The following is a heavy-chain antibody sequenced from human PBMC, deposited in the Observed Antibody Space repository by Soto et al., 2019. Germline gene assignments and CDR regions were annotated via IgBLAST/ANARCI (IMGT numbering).Heavy chain of an antibody. CDR2: IIPILGIA. CDR3: ARDDFWSGYYFDY. CDR1: GGTFSSYT. V-gene: IGHV1-69*04. Sequence: SVKVSCKASGGTFSSYTISWVRQAPGQGLEWMGRIIPILGIANYAQKFQGRVTITADKSTSTAYMELSSLRSDDTAVYYCARDDFWSGYYFDYWGQGTLVTVSS. D-gene: IGHD3-3*01. J-gene: IGHJ4*02.